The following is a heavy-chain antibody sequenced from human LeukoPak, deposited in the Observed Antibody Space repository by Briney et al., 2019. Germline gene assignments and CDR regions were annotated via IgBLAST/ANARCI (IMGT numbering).Heavy chain of an antibody. D-gene: IGHD6-19*01. Sequence: PGGSLRLSCAASGFTLSSYGMHWVRQAPGKGLEWVAFIRYDGSNKYYADSVKGRFTISRDNSKNTLYLQMNSLRAEDTAVYYCAKVEYSSGWLGAFDIWGQGTMVTVSS. CDR1: GFTLSSYG. CDR2: IRYDGSNK. V-gene: IGHV3-30*02. CDR3: AKVEYSSGWLGAFDI. J-gene: IGHJ3*02.